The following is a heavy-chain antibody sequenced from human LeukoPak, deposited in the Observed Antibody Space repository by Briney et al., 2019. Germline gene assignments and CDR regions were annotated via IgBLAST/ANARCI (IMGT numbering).Heavy chain of an antibody. J-gene: IGHJ6*02. CDR3: AKEHYGDYVLPSMDV. CDR2: ISASGGST. CDR1: GCTFSSYA. D-gene: IGHD4-17*01. Sequence: GGSLRLSCAASGCTFSSYAMNWVRQAPGKGLEWVSAISASGGSTYYADSVKGRFTISRDNSKNTLYLQMNSLRAEDTAVYYCAKEHYGDYVLPSMDVWGQGTTVTVSS. V-gene: IGHV3-23*01.